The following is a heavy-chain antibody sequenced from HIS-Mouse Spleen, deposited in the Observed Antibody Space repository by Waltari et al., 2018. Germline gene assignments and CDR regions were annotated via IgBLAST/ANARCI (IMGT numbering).Heavy chain of an antibody. Sequence: QLQLQESGPGLVKPSETLSLTCTVSGGSISSSSYYWGWIRQPPGKGLEWIGSIYYSGSTYYNPSLKSRVTISVDTSKNQFSLKLSSVTAADTAVYYCARVGAGYCGGDCYPFDYWGQGTLVTVSS. V-gene: IGHV4-39*07. J-gene: IGHJ4*02. CDR1: GGSISSSSYY. D-gene: IGHD2-21*02. CDR3: ARVGAGYCGGDCYPFDY. CDR2: IYYSGST.